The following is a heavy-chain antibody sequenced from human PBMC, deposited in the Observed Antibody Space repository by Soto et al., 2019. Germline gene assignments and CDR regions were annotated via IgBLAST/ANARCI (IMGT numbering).Heavy chain of an antibody. CDR1: GFTFSSYW. D-gene: IGHD5-12*01. V-gene: IGHV3-74*01. Sequence: GGSLRLSCAASGFTFSSYWMQWVRQAPGKGLVWVSRINSDGSSTSYADSVKGRFTISRDNAKNTLYLQMNSLRAEDTAVYYCARAGSGYGKSYYYYGMDVRGQGTTVTVSS. CDR3: ARAGSGYGKSYYYYGMDV. J-gene: IGHJ6*02. CDR2: INSDGSST.